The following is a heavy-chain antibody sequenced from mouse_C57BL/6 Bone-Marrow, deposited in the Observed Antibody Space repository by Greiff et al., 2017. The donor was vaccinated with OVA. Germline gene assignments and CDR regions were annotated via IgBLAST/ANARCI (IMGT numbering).Heavy chain of an antibody. CDR2: ISNGGGST. V-gene: IGHV5-12*01. Sequence: EVQRVESGGGLVQPGGSLKLSCAASGFTFSDFYMYWIRQTPEKRLEWVAYISNGGGSTYYPDTVKGRFTISRANAKNTLYLQMSRLKSEDTAMYYCARLDAMDYWGQGTSVTVSS. CDR3: ARLDAMDY. J-gene: IGHJ4*01. CDR1: GFTFSDFY.